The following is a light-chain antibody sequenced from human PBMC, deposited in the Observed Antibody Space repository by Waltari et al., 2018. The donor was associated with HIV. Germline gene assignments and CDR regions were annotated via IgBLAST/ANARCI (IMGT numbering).Light chain of an antibody. CDR2: EVS. CDR3: CAYAGSTTYVI. Sequence: QSALTQPASGSGSPGQPITISCPGTSSDVGGYNLFSCYPQHPGKAPKLMIYEVSKRPSGVSNRFAGSKSGNTASLTISGLQAEDEADYYCCAYAGSTTYVIFGGGTMLTVL. J-gene: IGLJ2*01. V-gene: IGLV2-23*02. CDR1: SSDVGGYNL.